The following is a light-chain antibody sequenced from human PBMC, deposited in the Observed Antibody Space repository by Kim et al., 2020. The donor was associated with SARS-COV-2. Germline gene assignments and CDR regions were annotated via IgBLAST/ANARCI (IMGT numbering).Light chain of an antibody. V-gene: IGKV1-39*01. CDR2: AAS. CDR1: QTISTY. J-gene: IGKJ4*01. CDR3: QQSYSTPLT. Sequence: DIQMTQSPSSLSASVGDRVTITCRASQTISTYLNWYQQKPGKAPKLLIYAASSLQSEVPSRFSGSGSGTDFTLTISSLQPEEFATYYCQQSYSTPLTFGGGTKVDIK.